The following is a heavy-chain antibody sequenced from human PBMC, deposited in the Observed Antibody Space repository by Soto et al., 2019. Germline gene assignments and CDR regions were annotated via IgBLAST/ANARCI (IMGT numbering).Heavy chain of an antibody. V-gene: IGHV1-3*05. D-gene: IGHD4-17*01. CDR2: INAGNGNT. CDR1: GYTFTSYA. CDR3: ASESYGGEFDY. J-gene: IGHJ4*02. Sequence: QVQLVQSGAEEKKPGASVKVSCKASGYTFTSYAMHWVRQAPGQRLEWMGWINAGNGNTIYSQKFQGRVTITRDTAASTAYMELSSLRSEDTAVYYCASESYGGEFDYWGQGNLVTVSS.